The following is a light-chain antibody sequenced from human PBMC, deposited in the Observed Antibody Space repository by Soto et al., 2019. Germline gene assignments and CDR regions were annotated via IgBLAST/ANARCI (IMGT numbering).Light chain of an antibody. J-gene: IGKJ5*01. V-gene: IGKV1-33*01. CDR2: GAS. Sequence: IELTQSPSSLSASVGDRVTITCQASHDINKNLIWYQQKPGKAPKLLIYGASGLETGVPSRFSGSGAGTGFTFTISSLQPEELTTYYCEQYESLPLTFGERTRPEIK. CDR1: HDINKN. CDR3: EQYESLPLT.